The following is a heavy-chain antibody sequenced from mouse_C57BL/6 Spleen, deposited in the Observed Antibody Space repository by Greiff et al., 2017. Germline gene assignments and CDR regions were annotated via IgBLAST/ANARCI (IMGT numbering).Heavy chain of an antibody. V-gene: IGHV1-61*01. CDR1: GYTFTSYW. CDR3: ARWDYGSSEGYFDV. D-gene: IGHD1-1*01. Sequence: VQLQQPGAELVRPGSSVKLSRKASGYTFTSYWMDWVKQRPGQGLEWIGNIYPSDSETHYNQKFKDKATLTVDKSSSTAYMQLSSLTSEDSAVYYCARWDYGSSEGYFDVWGTGTTVTVSS. CDR2: IYPSDSET. J-gene: IGHJ1*03.